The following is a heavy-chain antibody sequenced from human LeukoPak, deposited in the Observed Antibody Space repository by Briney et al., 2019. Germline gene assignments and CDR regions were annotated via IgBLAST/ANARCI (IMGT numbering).Heavy chain of an antibody. V-gene: IGHV3-23*01. CDR3: AKDYSYYYDSSGYFGY. J-gene: IGHJ4*02. Sequence: PGGSLRLSCAASGFTFSSYAMSWVRQAPGKGLERVSAISGSGGSTYYADSVKGRFTISRDNSKNTLYLQMNSLRAEDTAVYYCAKDYSYYYDSSGYFGYWGQGTLVTVSS. CDR2: ISGSGGST. D-gene: IGHD3-22*01. CDR1: GFTFSSYA.